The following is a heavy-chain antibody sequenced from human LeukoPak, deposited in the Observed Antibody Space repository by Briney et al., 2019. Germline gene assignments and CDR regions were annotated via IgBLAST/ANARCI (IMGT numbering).Heavy chain of an antibody. CDR1: GGTFSSYA. CDR3: ARSGYSSGWYGY. Sequence: SVKVSCKASGGTFSSYAISWVRQAPGQGLEWMGRIIPILGIANYAQKFQGRVTITADKSTSTAYMELSSLRSEDTAVYYCARSGYSSGWYGYWGQGTLVTVSS. CDR2: IIPILGIA. V-gene: IGHV1-69*04. D-gene: IGHD6-19*01. J-gene: IGHJ4*02.